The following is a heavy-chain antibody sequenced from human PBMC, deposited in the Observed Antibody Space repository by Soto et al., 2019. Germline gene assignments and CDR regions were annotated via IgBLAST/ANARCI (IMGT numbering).Heavy chain of an antibody. V-gene: IGHV3-49*03. CDR2: MTRKTYGAKT. D-gene: IGHD6-13*01. CDR1: GFTFGDYA. Sequence: PGGSLRLSCTTSGFTFGDYAMGWFRQSPGEGPQWVAFMTRKTYGAKTDCAASVKGRFSISRDDSKSIAYLQMDSLKTDDTPMYHCTTHTRQLSFFDYWGQGTLVTVSS. J-gene: IGHJ4*02. CDR3: TTHTRQLSFFDY.